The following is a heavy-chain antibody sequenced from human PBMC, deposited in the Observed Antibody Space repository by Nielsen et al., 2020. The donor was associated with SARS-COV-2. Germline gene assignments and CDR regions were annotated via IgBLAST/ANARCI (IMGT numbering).Heavy chain of an antibody. CDR3: ARDGTYSITIFGVATAPYYYYYGMDV. V-gene: IGHV3-21*01. Sequence: GESLKISCAASGFTFSSYSMNWVRQAPGKGLEWVSSISSSSSYIYYADSVKGRFTISRDNAKNSLYLQMNSLRAEDTAVYYCARDGTYSITIFGVATAPYYYYYGMDVWGQGTTVTVSS. CDR2: ISSSSSYI. D-gene: IGHD3-3*01. CDR1: GFTFSSYS. J-gene: IGHJ6*02.